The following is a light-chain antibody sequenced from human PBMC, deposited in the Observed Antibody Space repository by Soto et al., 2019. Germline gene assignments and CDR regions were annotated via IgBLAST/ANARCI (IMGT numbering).Light chain of an antibody. CDR3: NSYTSSNTYV. Sequence: QSALTQPPSVSGSPGQSVTISCTGTSSDVGSYNRVSWYQQPPGTAPKLMIYEVNNRPSGVPDRFSGSKSGNTASLTITGLHAEDEAYYYCNSYTSSNTYVFGTGTKLTVL. V-gene: IGLV2-18*02. J-gene: IGLJ1*01. CDR2: EVN. CDR1: SSDVGSYNR.